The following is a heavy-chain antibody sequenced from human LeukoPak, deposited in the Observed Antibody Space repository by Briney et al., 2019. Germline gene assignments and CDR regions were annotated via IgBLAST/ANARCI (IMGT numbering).Heavy chain of an antibody. D-gene: IGHD4-17*01. Sequence: GGSLRLSCAASGFTFSSYGMHWVRQAPGKGLEWVAVIWYDGSNKYYADSVKGRFTISRDNSKNTLYLQMNSLRAEDTAVYYCARVPNDYGDPSFFDYWGQGTLVTVSS. CDR2: IWYDGSNK. J-gene: IGHJ4*02. V-gene: IGHV3-33*01. CDR3: ARVPNDYGDPSFFDY. CDR1: GFTFSSYG.